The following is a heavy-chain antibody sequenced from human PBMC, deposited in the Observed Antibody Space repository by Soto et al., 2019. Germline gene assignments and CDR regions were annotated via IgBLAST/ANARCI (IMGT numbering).Heavy chain of an antibody. J-gene: IGHJ5*02. V-gene: IGHV1-69*13. Sequence: SVKVSCKASGGTFSSYAISWVRQAPGQGLEWMGGIIPIFGTANYAQKFQGRVTITADESTSTAYMELSSLRSEDTAVYYCARVSSWGRHSGYDFLFDPWGQGTLVTVSS. CDR1: GGTFSSYA. D-gene: IGHD5-12*01. CDR2: IIPIFGTA. CDR3: ARVSSWGRHSGYDFLFDP.